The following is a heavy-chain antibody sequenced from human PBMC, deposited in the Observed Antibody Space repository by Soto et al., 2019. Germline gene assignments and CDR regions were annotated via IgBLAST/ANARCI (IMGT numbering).Heavy chain of an antibody. CDR2: IYDSGNT. V-gene: IGHV4-59*01. D-gene: IGHD3-10*01. Sequence: QVQLQGSGPGLVKPSETLSLTCTFSGGSIRGYYWTWIRQPPGKGLAWIGNIYDSGNTNYNPSFRSRISMSIDVSKAQFSLTLSPVTAADTAVYFCARDRGGSGALYYYGMDVWGQGTAVTVSS. CDR3: ARDRGGSGALYYYGMDV. CDR1: GGSIRGYY. J-gene: IGHJ6*02.